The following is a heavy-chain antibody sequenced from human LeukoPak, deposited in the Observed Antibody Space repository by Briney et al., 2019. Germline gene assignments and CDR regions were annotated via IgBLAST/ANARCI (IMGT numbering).Heavy chain of an antibody. V-gene: IGHV1-69*02. D-gene: IGHD6-13*01. CDR3: ARAGRAAGNIWDDY. CDR2: IIPILGIA. CDR1: GGTFSSYT. Sequence: SVKVSCKASGGTFSSYTISGVRQAPGQGLEWMGRIIPILGIANYAQKFQGRVTITADKSTSTAYMELSSLRSEDTAVYYCARAGRAAGNIWDDYWGQGTLVTVSS. J-gene: IGHJ4*02.